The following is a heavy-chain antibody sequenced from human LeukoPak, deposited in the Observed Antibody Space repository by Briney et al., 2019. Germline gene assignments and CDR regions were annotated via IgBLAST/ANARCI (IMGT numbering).Heavy chain of an antibody. Sequence: PGGSLRLSCAASGFTFSSYAMSWVRQAPGKGLEWVSYISSSGSTIYYADSVKGRFTISRDNAKNSLYLQMNSLRAEDTAVYYCVRVVVAANSETDYYYYYMDVWGKGTTVTVSS. D-gene: IGHD2-15*01. CDR3: VRVVVAANSETDYYYYYMDV. V-gene: IGHV3-48*04. J-gene: IGHJ6*03. CDR1: GFTFSSYA. CDR2: ISSSGSTI.